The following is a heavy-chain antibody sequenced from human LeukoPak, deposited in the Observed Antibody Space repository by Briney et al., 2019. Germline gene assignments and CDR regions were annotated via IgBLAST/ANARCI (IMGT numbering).Heavy chain of an antibody. CDR2: INHSGST. V-gene: IGHV4-34*01. J-gene: IGHJ5*02. Sequence: SETLSLTCAVYGGSFSGYYWSWIRQPPGKGLEWIGEINHSGSTNYNPSLKSRVTISVDTSKNQFSLKLSSVTAADTAVYYCARRTTMVRGVTTFDPWGQGTLATVSS. CDR3: ARRTTMVRGVTTFDP. CDR1: GGSFSGYY. D-gene: IGHD3-10*01.